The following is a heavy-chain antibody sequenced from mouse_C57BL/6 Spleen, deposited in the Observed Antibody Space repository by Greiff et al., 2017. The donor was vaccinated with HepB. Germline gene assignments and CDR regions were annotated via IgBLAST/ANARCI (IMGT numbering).Heavy chain of an antibody. J-gene: IGHJ2*01. D-gene: IGHD3-2*02. Sequence: QVQLKESGAELVRPGSSVKLSCKASGYTFTSYWMHWVKQRPIQGLEWIGNIDPSDSETHYNQKFKDKATLTVDKSSSTAYMQLSSLTSEDSAVYYCARSGSGYNLDYWGQGTTLTVSS. CDR3: ARSGSGYNLDY. CDR1: GYTFTSYW. CDR2: IDPSDSET. V-gene: IGHV1-52*01.